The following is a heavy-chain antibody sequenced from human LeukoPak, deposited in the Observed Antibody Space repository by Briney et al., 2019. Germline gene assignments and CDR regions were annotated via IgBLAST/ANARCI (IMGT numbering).Heavy chain of an antibody. J-gene: IGHJ5*02. CDR1: GGSISGYY. V-gene: IGHV4-59*12. CDR3: ARGQQWFDP. CDR2: IYSSGST. D-gene: IGHD6-13*01. Sequence: PSETLSLTCTVSGGSISGYYWTWIRQPPRKGLEWIGYIYSSGSTKYNPSLKSPITISVDTSKNQLSLKLSSVTAADTAVYYCARGQQWFDPWGQGTLVTVS.